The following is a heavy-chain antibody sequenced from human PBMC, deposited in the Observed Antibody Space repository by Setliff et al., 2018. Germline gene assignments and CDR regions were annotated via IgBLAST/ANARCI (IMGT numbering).Heavy chain of an antibody. CDR1: GYIFTGYY. V-gene: IGHV1-2*02. J-gene: IGHJ4*02. CDR2: INPKSGGT. Sequence: GASVKVSCKASGYIFTGYYIYWVRQAPGQGLEWMGWINPKSGGTTHAPKFQGSVTMTRDTSINTVYMELSSVTSDDAAIYYCARAYTNMANYFDHWGQGTLVTVSS. D-gene: IGHD4-4*01. CDR3: ARAYTNMANYFDH.